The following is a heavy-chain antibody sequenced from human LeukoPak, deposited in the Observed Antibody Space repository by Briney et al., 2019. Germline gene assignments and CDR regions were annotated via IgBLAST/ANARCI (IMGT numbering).Heavy chain of an antibody. J-gene: IGHJ5*02. V-gene: IGHV4-59*01. Sequence: PSETLSLTCTVSGGSISSYYWSWLRQPPGKGLEWIGYLYYSGSTNYKPSLKSRVTRSVDTSKDQFSLKLSSVTAADTAVYYFARVNPYQISTYYYDTWGQGTLVTVSS. D-gene: IGHD3-22*01. CDR3: ARVNPYQISTYYYDT. CDR2: LYYSGST. CDR1: GGSISSYY.